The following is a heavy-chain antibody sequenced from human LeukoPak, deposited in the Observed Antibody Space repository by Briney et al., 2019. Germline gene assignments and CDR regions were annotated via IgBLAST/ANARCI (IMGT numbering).Heavy chain of an antibody. CDR1: GYTFTSYS. CDR3: ARGLGGSGSYFLPFDY. V-gene: IGHV1-18*01. D-gene: IGHD1-26*01. Sequence: GASGKVSCKASGYTFTSYSINWVRQAPGQGLEWMGWISAYNGNTKYAQKLQGRVTMTTDTSTSTAYMELRSLRSDDTAVYYCARGLGGSGSYFLPFDYWGQGTLVTVSS. CDR2: ISAYNGNT. J-gene: IGHJ4*02.